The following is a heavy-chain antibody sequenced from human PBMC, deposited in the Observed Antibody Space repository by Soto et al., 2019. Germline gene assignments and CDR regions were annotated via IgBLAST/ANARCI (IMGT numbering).Heavy chain of an antibody. CDR3: ARRWDYYYDSSGYYPTFDY. CDR1: GVSISSSSYY. J-gene: IGHJ4*02. D-gene: IGHD3-22*01. Sequence: QLQLQESGPGLVKPSETLSLTCTVSGVSISSSSYYWGWIRQPPGKGLEWIGSIYSSGSTYYNPSLKSRVPLSLDTPKHQFSLKLSSVTAAETAVYYCARRWDYYYDSSGYYPTFDYWGQGTLVTVSS. CDR2: IYSSGST. V-gene: IGHV4-39*01.